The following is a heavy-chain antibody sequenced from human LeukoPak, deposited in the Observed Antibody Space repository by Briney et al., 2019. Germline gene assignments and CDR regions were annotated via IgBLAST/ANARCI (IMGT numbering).Heavy chain of an antibody. Sequence: SETLSLTCTVSGGSISSGGYSWSWIRQHPGKGLEWIGYIYYSGSTYYNPSLKSRVTISVDTSKNQFPLKLSSVTAADTAVYYCARTQYYDSSGSSYYFDYWGQGTLVTVSS. V-gene: IGHV4-31*03. D-gene: IGHD3-22*01. J-gene: IGHJ4*02. CDR2: IYYSGST. CDR3: ARTQYYDSSGSSYYFDY. CDR1: GGSISSGGYS.